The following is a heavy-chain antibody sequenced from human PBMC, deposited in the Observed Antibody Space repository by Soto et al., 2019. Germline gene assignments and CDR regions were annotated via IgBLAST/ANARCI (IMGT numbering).Heavy chain of an antibody. Sequence: SETLSLTCTVSGGSISSYYWSWIRQPPGKGLEWVGYIYYSGSTNYNPSLKSRVTISVDTSKNQFSLKLSSVTAADTAVYYCARVWGGAFDFWGQGTLVTVSS. D-gene: IGHD3-10*01. CDR3: ARVWGGAFDF. CDR1: GGSISSYY. CDR2: IYYSGST. V-gene: IGHV4-59*01. J-gene: IGHJ3*01.